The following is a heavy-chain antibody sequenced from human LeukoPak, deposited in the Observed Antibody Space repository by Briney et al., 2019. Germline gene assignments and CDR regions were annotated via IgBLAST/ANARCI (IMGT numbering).Heavy chain of an antibody. CDR2: INPNSGGT. CDR1: GYTFTGYY. V-gene: IGHV1-2*02. J-gene: IGHJ6*04. D-gene: IGHD3-16*01. Sequence: VASVKVSCKASGYTFTGYYMHWVRQAPGQGLEWMGWINPNSGGTNYAQKFQGRVTMTRDTSISTAYMELSRLRSDDTAVYYCARDFHITFGGVTVGTWEKGPVDVWGKGTTVTVSS. CDR3: ARDFHITFGGVTVGTWEKGPVDV.